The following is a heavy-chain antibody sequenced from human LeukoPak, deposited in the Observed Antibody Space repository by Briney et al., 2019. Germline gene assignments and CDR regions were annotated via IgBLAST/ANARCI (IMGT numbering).Heavy chain of an antibody. D-gene: IGHD6-19*01. V-gene: IGHV4-61*02. CDR2: ISTDGST. CDR1: GGSITSSSYN. Sequence: SETLSLTCTVSGGSITSSSYNWGWIRQPAGKGLEWIGRISTDGSTNYNPSLNSRVTMSVDASNNHFSLKLNSVTAADTAVYYCAKGAGPPWFDPWGQGTLVTVSS. CDR3: AKGAGPPWFDP. J-gene: IGHJ5*02.